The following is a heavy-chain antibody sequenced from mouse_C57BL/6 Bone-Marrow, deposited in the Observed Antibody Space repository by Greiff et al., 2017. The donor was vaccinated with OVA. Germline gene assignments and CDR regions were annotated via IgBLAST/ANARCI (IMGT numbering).Heavy chain of an antibody. Sequence: QVTLKVSGPGILQPSQTLSLTCSFSGFSLSTFGMGVSWIRQPPGLDLEWLAYIYWDDDKHYNPFLKSQLRIAKDTTNNQVYLKITTVDTVDTATYYCARDYDSSRDYWGQGTTRTVSS. CDR1: GFSLSTFGMG. D-gene: IGHD1-1*01. V-gene: IGHV8-6*01. CDR2: IYWDDDK. CDR3: ARDYDSSRDY. J-gene: IGHJ2*01.